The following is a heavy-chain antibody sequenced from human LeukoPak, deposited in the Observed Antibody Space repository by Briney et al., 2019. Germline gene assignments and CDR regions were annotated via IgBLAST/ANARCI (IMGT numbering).Heavy chain of an antibody. V-gene: IGHV3-13*01. CDR3: ARGWGSFWYFDL. D-gene: IGHD2-21*01. Sequence: GGSLRLSCAASGFTFSNYNMFWVRQSQGKGLEWVSGIGTAGDTYYAASVKGRFTSSRENCKNSLNLQMNRLRAGDTAVYYCARGWGSFWYFDLWGRGTLVTVSS. CDR1: GFTFSNYN. J-gene: IGHJ2*01. CDR2: IGTAGDT.